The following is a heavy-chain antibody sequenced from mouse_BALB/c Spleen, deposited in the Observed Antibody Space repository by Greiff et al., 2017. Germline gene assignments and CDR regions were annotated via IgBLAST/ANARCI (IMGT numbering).Heavy chain of an antibody. CDR2: IDPENGNT. D-gene: IGHD1-1*01. V-gene: IGHV14-1*02. Sequence: EVKLMESGAELVRPGALVKLSCKASGFNIKDYYMHWVKQRPEQGLEWIGWIDPENGNTIYDPKFQGKASITADTSSNTAYLQLSSLTSEDTAVYYCARWDYGSSYVGYFDYWGQGTTLTVSS. CDR3: ARWDYGSSYVGYFDY. J-gene: IGHJ2*01. CDR1: GFNIKDYY.